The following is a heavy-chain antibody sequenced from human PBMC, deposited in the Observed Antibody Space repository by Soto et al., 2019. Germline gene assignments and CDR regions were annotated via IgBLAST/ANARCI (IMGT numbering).Heavy chain of an antibody. CDR1: GYTFTSYD. V-gene: IGHV1-46*01. CDR3: ARGVGSGSYYNQYNWFDP. Sequence: GASVKVSCKASGYTFTSYDINWVRQATGQGLEWMGIINPSGGSTSYAQKVQGRVTMTTDTSTSTAYMELRSLRSDDTAVYYCARGVGSGSYYNQYNWFDPWGQGTLVTVSS. J-gene: IGHJ5*02. CDR2: INPSGGST. D-gene: IGHD3-10*01.